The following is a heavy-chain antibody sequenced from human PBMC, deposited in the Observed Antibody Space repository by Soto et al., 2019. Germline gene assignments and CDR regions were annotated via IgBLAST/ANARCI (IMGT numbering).Heavy chain of an antibody. CDR3: AREGGSGYYNWFDP. CDR1: GVSISSGDYY. D-gene: IGHD3-22*01. Sequence: TSETLSLTCTVSGVSISSGDYYWSWIRQTPGKGLEWIGYIYYSENTNYNPSLKSRVTISVDTSKNQFSLKLSSVTAADTAVYYCAREGGSGYYNWFDPWGQGTLVTVSS. V-gene: IGHV4-61*08. J-gene: IGHJ5*02. CDR2: IYYSENT.